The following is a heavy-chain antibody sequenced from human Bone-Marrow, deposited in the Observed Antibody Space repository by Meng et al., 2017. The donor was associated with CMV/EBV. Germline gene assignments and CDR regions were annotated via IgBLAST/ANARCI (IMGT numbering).Heavy chain of an antibody. CDR3: ASIVGATPAGQGDYYFDY. CDR2: IYYSGST. J-gene: IGHJ4*02. Sequence: SETLSLTCSVSGGSISTSGYYWGWIRQPPGKGLEWIGSIYYSGSTYYNPSLKSRVTISVDTSKNQFSLKLSSVTAADTAVYYCASIVGATPAGQGDYYFDYWGQGTLVTVSS. D-gene: IGHD1-26*01. CDR1: GGSISTSGYY. V-gene: IGHV4-39*01.